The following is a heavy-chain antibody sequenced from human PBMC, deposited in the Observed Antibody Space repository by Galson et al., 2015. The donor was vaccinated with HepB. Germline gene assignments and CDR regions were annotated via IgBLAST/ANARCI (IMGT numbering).Heavy chain of an antibody. J-gene: IGHJ4*02. CDR2: ISSSSSYI. D-gene: IGHD3-22*01. CDR3: ARDRRVTMIVRNPFDY. Sequence: SLRLSCAASGFTFSSYSMYWVRQAPGKGLEWVSSISSSSSYIYYADSVKGRFTISRDNAKNSLYLQMNSLRAEDTAVYYCARDRRVTMIVRNPFDYWGQGTLVTVSS. V-gene: IGHV3-21*01. CDR1: GFTFSSYS.